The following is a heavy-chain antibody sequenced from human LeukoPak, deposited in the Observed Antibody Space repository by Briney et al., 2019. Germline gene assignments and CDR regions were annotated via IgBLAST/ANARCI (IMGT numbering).Heavy chain of an antibody. CDR1: GYTFTSYD. CDR2: MNPNSGNT. CDR3: ARGDGYCSSTSCPIGD. Sequence: ASVKVSCKASGYTFTSYDINWVRQATGQGLEWMGWMNPNSGNTGYAQKFQGRVTMTRNTSISTAYMELSSPRSEDTAVYYCARGDGYCSSTSCPIGDWGQGTLVTVSS. V-gene: IGHV1-8*01. D-gene: IGHD2-2*01. J-gene: IGHJ4*02.